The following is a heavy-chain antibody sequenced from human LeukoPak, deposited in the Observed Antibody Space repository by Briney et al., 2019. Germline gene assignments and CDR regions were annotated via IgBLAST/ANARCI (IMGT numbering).Heavy chain of an antibody. V-gene: IGHV3-74*01. CDR2: ISGDGSST. CDR3: ARGGWGTAIDY. D-gene: IGHD1-7*01. Sequence: PGGSLRLSCAASGFTFSSYWMHWVRQAPGKGLVWVSYISGDGSSTTYADSVKGRFTISRDNAKNTLHLQMNSLRAEDTAVYYCARGGWGTAIDYWAQGTLVTVSS. J-gene: IGHJ4*02. CDR1: GFTFSSYW.